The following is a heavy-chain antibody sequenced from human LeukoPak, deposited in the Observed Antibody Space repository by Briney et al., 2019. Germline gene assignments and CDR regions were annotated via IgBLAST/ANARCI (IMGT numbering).Heavy chain of an antibody. J-gene: IGHJ4*02. V-gene: IGHV3-9*01. CDR1: GFTFDDYA. Sequence: GRSLRLSCAASGFTFDDYAMHWVRQAPGKGLEWVSGISWNSGSIGYADSVKGRFTISRDNAKNSLYLQMNSLRAEDTALYYCAKDFSPDYYGSGGYSDYWGQGTLVTVSS. D-gene: IGHD3-10*01. CDR3: AKDFSPDYYGSGGYSDY. CDR2: ISWNSGSI.